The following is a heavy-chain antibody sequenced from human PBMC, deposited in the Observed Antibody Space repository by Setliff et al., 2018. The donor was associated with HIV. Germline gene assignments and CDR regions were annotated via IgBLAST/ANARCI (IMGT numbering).Heavy chain of an antibody. CDR3: ARHVGYSSSSLDY. V-gene: IGHV4-61*09. J-gene: IGHJ4*02. D-gene: IGHD6-6*01. Sequence: LSLTCTVSGGSVNSQSDYWTWIRQPAGKGLEWLGHIYISRTTNYNPSLKSRVTISVDTSKNQFSLKLSSVTAADTAVYYCARHVGYSSSSLDYWGQGTLVTVSS. CDR1: GGSVNSQSDY. CDR2: IYISRTT.